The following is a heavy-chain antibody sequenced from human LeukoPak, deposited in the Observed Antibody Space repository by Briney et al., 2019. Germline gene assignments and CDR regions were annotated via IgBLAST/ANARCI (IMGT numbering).Heavy chain of an antibody. CDR3: ASSYSGYHY. V-gene: IGHV1-69*10. CDR1: GYTFTSYG. D-gene: IGHD5-12*01. J-gene: IGHJ4*02. Sequence: GASVKVSCKASGYTFTSYGISWVRQAPGQGLEWMGGFIPNLNIAHYAQKFKARVTITADESTTTAYMELRSLRSEDTAVYYCASSYSGYHYWGQGTLVTVSS. CDR2: FIPNLNIA.